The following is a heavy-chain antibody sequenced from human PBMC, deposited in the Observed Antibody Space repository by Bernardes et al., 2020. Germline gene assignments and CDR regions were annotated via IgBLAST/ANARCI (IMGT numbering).Heavy chain of an antibody. Sequence: ASVKVSCKASGYTFTSYYMHWVRQAPGQGLEWMGIINPSGGSTSYAQKFQGRVTMTRDTSTSTVYMELSSLRSEDTAVYYCARDLNSSSWYSGGWFDPWGQGTLVTVSS. CDR3: ARDLNSSSWYSGGWFDP. D-gene: IGHD6-13*01. CDR1: GYTFTSYY. J-gene: IGHJ5*02. V-gene: IGHV1-46*01. CDR2: INPSGGST.